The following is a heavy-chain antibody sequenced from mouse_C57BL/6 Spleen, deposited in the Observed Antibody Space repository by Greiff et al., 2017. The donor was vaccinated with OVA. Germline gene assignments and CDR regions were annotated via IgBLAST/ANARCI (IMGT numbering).Heavy chain of an antibody. V-gene: IGHV1-19*01. CDR2: INPYNGGT. D-gene: IGHD2-2*01. Sequence: EVQLQQSGPVLVKPGASVKMSCKASGYTFTDYYMNWVKQSHGKSLEWIGGINPYNGGTSYNQKFKGKATLTVDKSSSTAYMELNSLTSEDSAVYYCASALYGYDGAWFAYWGQGTLVTVSA. J-gene: IGHJ3*01. CDR1: GYTFTDYY. CDR3: ASALYGYDGAWFAY.